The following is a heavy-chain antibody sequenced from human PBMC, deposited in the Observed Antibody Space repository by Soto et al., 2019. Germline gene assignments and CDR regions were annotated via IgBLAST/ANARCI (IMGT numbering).Heavy chain of an antibody. Sequence: SLRLSCAASGFTFNSYAMSWVRQAPGKGLECVSGIRGSGGSTYYADSVKGRFTISRDNSKNTLYLQMNSPRAEDTAVYYCAKAMTTVSYGAFDIWGQGTMVTVSS. J-gene: IGHJ3*02. D-gene: IGHD4-17*01. V-gene: IGHV3-23*01. CDR2: IRGSGGST. CDR3: AKAMTTVSYGAFDI. CDR1: GFTFNSYA.